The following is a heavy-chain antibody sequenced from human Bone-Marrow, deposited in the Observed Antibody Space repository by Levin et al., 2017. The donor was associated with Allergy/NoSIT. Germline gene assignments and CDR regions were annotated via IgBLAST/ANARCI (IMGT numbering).Heavy chain of an antibody. J-gene: IGHJ4*02. CDR2: ISGSGGST. V-gene: IGHV3-23*01. D-gene: IGHD3-9*01. Sequence: GGSLRLSCAASGFTFSSYAMSWVRQAPGKGLEWVSAISGSGGSTYYADSVKGRFTISRDNSKNTLYLQMNSLRAEDTAVYYCAKDFFYDILTGYPGFDYWGQGTLVTVSS. CDR3: AKDFFYDILTGYPGFDY. CDR1: GFTFSSYA.